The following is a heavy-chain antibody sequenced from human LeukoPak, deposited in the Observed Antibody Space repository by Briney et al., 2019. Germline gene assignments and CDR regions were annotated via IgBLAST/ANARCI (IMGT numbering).Heavy chain of an antibody. D-gene: IGHD3-16*02. V-gene: IGHV3-64D*06. J-gene: IGHJ4*02. CDR1: GFTFSSYA. CDR2: ISSNGGST. Sequence: PGGSLRLSCSASGFTFSSYAMHWVRQAPGKGLEYVSAISSNGGSTYYADSVKGRFTISRDNSKNTLYLQMSSLRAEDTAVYYCVKDRVSLGITFGGVIATNFDYWGQGTLVTVSS. CDR3: VKDRVSLGITFGGVIATNFDY.